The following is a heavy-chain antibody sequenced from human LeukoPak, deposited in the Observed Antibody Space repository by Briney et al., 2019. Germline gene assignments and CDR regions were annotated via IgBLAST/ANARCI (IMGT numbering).Heavy chain of an antibody. CDR2: IYHSGST. D-gene: IGHD3-22*01. V-gene: IGHV4-38-2*02. CDR1: GYSISSGYY. CDR3: ARVSGITMIVAMEYDAFDI. J-gene: IGHJ3*02. Sequence: SETLSLTCNVSGYSISSGYYWGWIRQPPGKGLEWIGSIYHSGSTYDNPSLKSRVTISVDTSKNQFSLKLSSVTAADTALYYCARVSGITMIVAMEYDAFDIWGQGTMVTVSS.